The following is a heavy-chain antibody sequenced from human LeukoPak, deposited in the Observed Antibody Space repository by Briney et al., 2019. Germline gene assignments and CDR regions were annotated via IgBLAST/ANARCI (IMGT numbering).Heavy chain of an antibody. CDR3: ARDLIYSTEYCGGDCYPNDAFDI. Sequence: PGGSLRLSCAASGFTFDDYGMSWVRQAPGKGLEWVSGINWNGGSTGYADSVKGRFTISRDNSKNTLYLQMNSLRAEDTAVYYCARDLIYSTEYCGGDCYPNDAFDIWGQGTMVTVSS. D-gene: IGHD2-21*02. CDR2: INWNGGST. V-gene: IGHV3-20*04. J-gene: IGHJ3*02. CDR1: GFTFDDYG.